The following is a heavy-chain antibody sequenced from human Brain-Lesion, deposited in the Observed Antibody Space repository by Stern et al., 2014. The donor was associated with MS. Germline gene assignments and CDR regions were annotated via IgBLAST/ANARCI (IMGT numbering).Heavy chain of an antibody. CDR3: AGEEDIRYCSGGSCTGNWFDP. J-gene: IGHJ5*02. CDR1: GGSVSSTSYA. CDR2: IYYSGNT. D-gene: IGHD2-15*01. Sequence: QVQLQESGPGLVKPSETLSLTCTVAGGSVSSTSYALAWIRQPPGKGLEWIGTIYYSGNTYYSPSLKSRLTISLDTSKNQFSLQLRSVTDADTAVYYCAGEEDIRYCSGGSCTGNWFDPWGQGTLVTVSS. V-gene: IGHV4-39*01.